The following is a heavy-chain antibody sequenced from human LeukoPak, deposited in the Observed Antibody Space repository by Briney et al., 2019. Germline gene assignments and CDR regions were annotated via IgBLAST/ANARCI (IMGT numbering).Heavy chain of an antibody. V-gene: IGHV3-53*01. CDR1: GFTVSSNY. CDR3: ASYGGNSDFDY. D-gene: IGHD4-23*01. J-gene: IGHJ4*02. Sequence: PGGSLRLSCAASGFTVSSNYMSWVRQAPGKGLEWVSVIYSDGSTYFADSVRGRFIISRHNSKNTLYLQMNSLRAEDTAVYYCASYGGNSDFDYWGQGTQVTVSS. CDR2: IYSDGST.